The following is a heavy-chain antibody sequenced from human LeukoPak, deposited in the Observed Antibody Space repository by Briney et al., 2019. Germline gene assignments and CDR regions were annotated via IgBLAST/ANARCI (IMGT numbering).Heavy chain of an antibody. CDR1: GYSFTNYG. V-gene: IGHV1-18*01. CDR2: ISAYNGYT. CDR3: ARGRYYDSSGYYNWFDP. J-gene: IGHJ5*02. Sequence: GASVKVSCKASGYSFTNYGISWVRQAPGQGLEWMGWISAYNGYTHFAQKFQGRVTMTTDTSTSTAYMELRSLRSDDTAVYYCARGRYYDSSGYYNWFDPWGQGTLVTVSS. D-gene: IGHD3-22*01.